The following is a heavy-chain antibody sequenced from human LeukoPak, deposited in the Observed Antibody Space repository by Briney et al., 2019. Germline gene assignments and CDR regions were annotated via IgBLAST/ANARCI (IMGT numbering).Heavy chain of an antibody. J-gene: IGHJ4*02. CDR3: ARGRSSSSFSDY. Sequence: APVKVSCKATGNTFTSYGISLVRQAPGQGLEWMGWISAYNGNTNYAQKLQGRVTMTTDTSTSTAYMELRSLRSDDTAVYYCARGRSSSSFSDYWGQGTLVTVSS. CDR2: ISAYNGNT. V-gene: IGHV1-18*01. D-gene: IGHD6-6*01. CDR1: GNTFTSYG.